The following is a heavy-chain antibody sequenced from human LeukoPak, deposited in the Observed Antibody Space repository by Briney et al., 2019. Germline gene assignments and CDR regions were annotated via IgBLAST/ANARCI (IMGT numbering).Heavy chain of an antibody. CDR3: ARARYRGAFDI. Sequence: SETLSLTCTVSGGSISSHYWSWIRQPPGKGLEWIGYIYHSGSTYYNPSLKSRVTISVDRSKNQFSLKLSSVTAADTAVYYCARARYRGAFDIWGQGTMVTVSS. CDR1: GGSISSHY. J-gene: IGHJ3*02. D-gene: IGHD3-16*02. V-gene: IGHV4-59*11. CDR2: IYHSGST.